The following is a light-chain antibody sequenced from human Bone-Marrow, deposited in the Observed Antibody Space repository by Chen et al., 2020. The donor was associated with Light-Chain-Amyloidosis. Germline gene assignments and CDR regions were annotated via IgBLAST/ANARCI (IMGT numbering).Light chain of an antibody. CDR3: SSYTITNTLV. CDR1: SSDVGGDNH. CDR2: EVT. V-gene: IGLV2-14*01. Sequence: QSALTQPASVYGSPGQSITISCTGTSSDVGGDNHVSWYQQHPDKAPKLMIYEVTNRPSWVPDRFSGSKSDNTASLTISGLQTGDEADYFCSSYTITNTLVFGSGTRVTVL. J-gene: IGLJ1*01.